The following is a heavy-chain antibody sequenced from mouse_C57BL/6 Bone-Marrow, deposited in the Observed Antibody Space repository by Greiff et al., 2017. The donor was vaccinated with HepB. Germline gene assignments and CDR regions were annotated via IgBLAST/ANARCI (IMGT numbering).Heavy chain of an antibody. V-gene: IGHV1-64*01. CDR2: IHPNSGST. Sequence: QVHVKQPGAELVKPGASVKLSCKASGYTFTSYWMHWVKQRPGQGLEWIGMIHPNSGSTNYNEKFKSKATLTVDKSSSTAYMQLSSLTSEDSAVYYCARGDYYGSSYFAWFAYWGQGTLVTVSA. CDR3: ARGDYYGSSYFAWFAY. J-gene: IGHJ3*01. CDR1: GYTFTSYW. D-gene: IGHD1-1*01.